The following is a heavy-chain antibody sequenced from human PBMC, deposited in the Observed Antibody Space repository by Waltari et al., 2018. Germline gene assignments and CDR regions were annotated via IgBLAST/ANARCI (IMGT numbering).Heavy chain of an antibody. CDR1: GFTFSSSG. CDR3: ASCTGGNCYYYGFDV. J-gene: IGHJ6*02. D-gene: IGHD2-8*02. Sequence: QVQLVESGGGVVQPGRSLRLSCAASGFTFSSSGMNWVRQTPGRGLEWVAVISSDGSRKSYADSVKGRFSISRDNSKNSWSLEMNSLRPGDTAVYYCASCTGGNCYYYGFDVWGQGTTVTVSS. CDR2: ISSDGSRK. V-gene: IGHV3-30*03.